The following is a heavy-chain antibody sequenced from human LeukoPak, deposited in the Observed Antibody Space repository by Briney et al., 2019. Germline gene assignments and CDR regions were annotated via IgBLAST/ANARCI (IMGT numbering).Heavy chain of an antibody. Sequence: SETLSLTCTVSGGSISSGGYYWSWIRQHPGKGLEWIGYIYYSGSTYYNPSLKSRVTISVDTSKNQFSLKLSSVTAADTAVYYCARGACRSTSCNNMFFDYWGQGTLVTVSS. CDR2: IYYSGST. D-gene: IGHD2-2*02. V-gene: IGHV4-31*03. J-gene: IGHJ4*02. CDR1: GGSISSGGYY. CDR3: ARGACRSTSCNNMFFDY.